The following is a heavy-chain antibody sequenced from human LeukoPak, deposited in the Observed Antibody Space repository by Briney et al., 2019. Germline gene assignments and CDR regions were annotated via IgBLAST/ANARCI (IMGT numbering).Heavy chain of an antibody. J-gene: IGHJ4*02. Sequence: RPGGSLRLSCAASGFTFSSYGMRWVRQAPGKGLEWVAAISYDGRNKEYVDSVKGRFTISRDNSKNTLYLQMNSLRAEDTAVYNCAKDRGYSHGFDYWGQGTLVTVSS. V-gene: IGHV3-30*18. CDR1: GFTFSSYG. CDR2: ISYDGRNK. D-gene: IGHD5-18*01. CDR3: AKDRGYSHGFDY.